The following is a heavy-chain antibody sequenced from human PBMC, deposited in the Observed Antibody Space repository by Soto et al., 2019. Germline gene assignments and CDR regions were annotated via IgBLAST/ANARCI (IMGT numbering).Heavy chain of an antibody. Sequence: PGGSLRLSCAASGFTFSSYWMSWVRQAPGKGLEWVANIKQDGSEKYYVDSVKGRFTISRDNAKNSLYLQMNSLRAEETAVYYCAREIRGGYYKYWYFDLWGRGTLVTVSS. CDR3: AREIRGGYYKYWYFDL. CDR2: IKQDGSEK. V-gene: IGHV3-7*03. J-gene: IGHJ2*01. CDR1: GFTFSSYW. D-gene: IGHD3-3*01.